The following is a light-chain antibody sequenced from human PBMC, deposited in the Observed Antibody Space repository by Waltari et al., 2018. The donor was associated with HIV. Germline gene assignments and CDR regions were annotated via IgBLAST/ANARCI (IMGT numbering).Light chain of an antibody. Sequence: EIVMTQSPGTLSVSLGERATLSCRASQSVGSNLAWYQQKPGPAPRLLTSGASSRAAGIPARFSGSGSGTDFTLTISGLQSEDFAVYFCQQYSDWPPLTFGGGTKVEIK. CDR3: QQYSDWPPLT. CDR1: QSVGSN. CDR2: GAS. J-gene: IGKJ4*01. V-gene: IGKV3D-15*01.